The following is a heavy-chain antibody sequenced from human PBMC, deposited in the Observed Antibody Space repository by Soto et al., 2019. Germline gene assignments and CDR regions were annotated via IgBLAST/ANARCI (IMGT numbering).Heavy chain of an antibody. CDR2: IIPIFGTA. V-gene: IGHV1-69*06. Sequence: GASVKVSCKASGGTFSSYAISWVRQAPGQGLEWMGGIIPIFGTANYAQKFQGRVTITADKSTSTAYMELSSLRSEDTAVYYCARVARASHQGAFDIWGQGTMVTVSS. CDR3: ARVARASHQGAFDI. J-gene: IGHJ3*02. CDR1: GGTFSSYA.